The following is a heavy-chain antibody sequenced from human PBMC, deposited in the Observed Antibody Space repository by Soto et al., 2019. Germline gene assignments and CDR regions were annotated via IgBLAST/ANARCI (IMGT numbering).Heavy chain of an antibody. CDR3: ARNMDYYYGRGSGNGHGF. D-gene: IGHD3-10*02. V-gene: IGHV1-2*02. CDR1: GYTFTAYY. J-gene: IGHJ6*02. Sequence: QVQLVQSGAEVKEPGDSVRVSCEASGYTFTAYYIHWVRQAPGQGLEWMGWINPKFGDTTYAQDFQGRVSMPRDMSISTVYMELSRLTSDDTARYYCARNMDYYYGRGSGNGHGFWGQGTTVTV. CDR2: INPKFGDT.